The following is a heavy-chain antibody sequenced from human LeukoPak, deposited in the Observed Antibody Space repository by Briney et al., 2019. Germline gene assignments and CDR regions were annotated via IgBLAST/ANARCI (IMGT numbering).Heavy chain of an antibody. D-gene: IGHD3-3*01. CDR2: IYYSGST. CDR1: GGSISSYY. J-gene: IGHJ6*02. CDR3: ARRDYDSSMDV. Sequence: PSETLSLTCTVSGGSISSYYWSWIRQPPGKGLEWIGYIYYSGSTNYNPSLKSRVSISVDTSKNQFSLKLSSVTAADTAVYYCARRDYDSSMDVWGQGTTVTVSS. V-gene: IGHV4-59*08.